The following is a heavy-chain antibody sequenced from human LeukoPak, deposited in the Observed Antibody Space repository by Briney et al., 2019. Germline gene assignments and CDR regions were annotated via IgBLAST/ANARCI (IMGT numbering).Heavy chain of an antibody. J-gene: IGHJ3*01. D-gene: IGHD4-17*01. Sequence: ASVEVSCKASGGTFSNYAISWVRQAPGQGLEWMGRIIPIFGTTNYAQKFQGRVTIITDGSTSTAYVELSSLRSEDTAVYDCARTPTTMTTDAFDVWGQGTMVTVSS. CDR2: IIPIFGTT. V-gene: IGHV1-69*05. CDR1: GGTFSNYA. CDR3: ARTPTTMTTDAFDV.